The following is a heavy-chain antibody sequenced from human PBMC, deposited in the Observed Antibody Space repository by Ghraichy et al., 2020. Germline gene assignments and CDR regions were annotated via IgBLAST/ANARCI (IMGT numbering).Heavy chain of an antibody. D-gene: IGHD1-14*01. Sequence: SETLSLTCTVSGFSISSGYYWGWVRQPPGKGWEWLGGIIHSGNTYYNPSLKSRVTISVDTSKNQFSLELSSVTAADTAVYYCARDPRNFGHWGQGILVIVSS. J-gene: IGHJ5*02. CDR2: IIHSGNT. V-gene: IGHV4-38-2*02. CDR3: ARDPRNFGH. CDR1: GFSISSGYY.